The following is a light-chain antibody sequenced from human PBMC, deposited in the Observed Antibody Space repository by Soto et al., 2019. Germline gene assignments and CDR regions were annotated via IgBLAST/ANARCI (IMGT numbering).Light chain of an antibody. CDR2: NND. V-gene: IGLV1-44*01. J-gene: IGLJ3*02. Sequence: QSVLTQPPSASETPGQRVAISCSGSTSNIGDNTVHWYQQLPGTAPKLLIYNNDRRPSGVPDRFSGSKSGTSASLAISGLQSEYEADYFCSTWDDSLNGWVFGGGTQLTVL. CDR3: STWDDSLNGWV. CDR1: TSNIGDNT.